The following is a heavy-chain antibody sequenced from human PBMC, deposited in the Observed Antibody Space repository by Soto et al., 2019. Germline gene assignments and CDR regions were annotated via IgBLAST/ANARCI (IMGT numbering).Heavy chain of an antibody. V-gene: IGHV3-30*18. D-gene: IGHD4-17*01. J-gene: IGHJ6*02. CDR2: ISYDGSNK. Sequence: GGSLRLSCAASGFTFSSYGMHWVRQAPGKGLEWVAVISYDGSNKYYADSVKGRFTISRDDSKNTLYLQMNSLRAEDTAVYYCAKDTSTSVTPLSYGMDVWGQGTTVTVSS. CDR1: GFTFSSYG. CDR3: AKDTSTSVTPLSYGMDV.